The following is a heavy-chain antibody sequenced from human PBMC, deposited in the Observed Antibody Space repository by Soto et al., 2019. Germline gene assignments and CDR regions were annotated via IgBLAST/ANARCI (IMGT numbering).Heavy chain of an antibody. CDR3: AREGEMPYYYYGLDV. CDR2: ISGYNGHT. D-gene: IGHD3-16*01. V-gene: IGHV1-18*01. CDR1: GYTFTSYA. Sequence: ASVKVSCKASGYTFTSYAMHWVRQAPGQGLEWMGWISGYNGHTKYAQKFQGRVTMTTDTSTSTVYMDLRSLRSDDTAVYYCAREGEMPYYYYGLDVWGQGNTVTVSS. J-gene: IGHJ6*02.